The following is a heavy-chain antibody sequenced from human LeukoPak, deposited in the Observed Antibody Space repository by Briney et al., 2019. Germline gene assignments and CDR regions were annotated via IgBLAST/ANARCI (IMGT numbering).Heavy chain of an antibody. CDR3: ARERITGTTSYYYGMDV. Sequence: LSGGSLRLSCVVSGFTFSNYDMNWVRQAPGKGLEWVSYISSSSSTIYYVDSVKGRFTISRDNAKNSLYLQMNSLRDEDTAVYYCARERITGTTSYYYGMDVWGQGTTVTVSS. D-gene: IGHD1-20*01. J-gene: IGHJ6*02. CDR1: GFTFSNYD. V-gene: IGHV3-48*02. CDR2: ISSSSSTI.